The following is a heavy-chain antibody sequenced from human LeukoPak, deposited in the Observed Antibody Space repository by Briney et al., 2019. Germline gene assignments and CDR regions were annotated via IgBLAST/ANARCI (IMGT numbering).Heavy chain of an antibody. J-gene: IGHJ6*02. D-gene: IGHD4-17*01. CDR1: GGTFSSYA. Sequence: ASVKVSCKASGGTFSSYAISWVRQAPGQGLEWMGGIIPIFGTANYAQKFQGRVTITADESTSTAYMELSSLRSEDTAVYYCAREALYGDYNYYYYYGMDVWGQGTTVTVSS. CDR2: IIPIFGTA. V-gene: IGHV1-69*13. CDR3: AREALYGDYNYYYYYGMDV.